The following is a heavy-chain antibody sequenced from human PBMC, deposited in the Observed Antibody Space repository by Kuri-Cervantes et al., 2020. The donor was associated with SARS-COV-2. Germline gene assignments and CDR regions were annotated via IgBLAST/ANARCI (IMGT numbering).Heavy chain of an antibody. CDR2: IGPSGTTK. Sequence: FCTASEFIFSDYYMTWIRQAPGKGLEWVSNIGPSGTTKYYADSEKGLFTISRDNAKNSLYLQMSSLRAEDTAVYYCARDLRLGKSLDYWGQGTLVTVSS. CDR1: EFIFSDYY. D-gene: IGHD7-27*01. J-gene: IGHJ4*02. V-gene: IGHV3-11*04. CDR3: ARDLRLGKSLDY.